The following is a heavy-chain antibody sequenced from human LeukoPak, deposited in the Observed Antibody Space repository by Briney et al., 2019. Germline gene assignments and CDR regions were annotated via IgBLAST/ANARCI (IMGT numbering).Heavy chain of an antibody. Sequence: PSETLSLTCTVSSGSISSYYWSWIRQPAGKGLEWIGRIYTSGSTNYNPPLKSRVTVSVDTSKNQFSLKLSSVTAADTAVYYCAVCSVTGRAFDIWGQGTMVTVSS. J-gene: IGHJ3*02. CDR1: SGSISSYY. D-gene: IGHD3-10*02. CDR3: AVCSVTGRAFDI. V-gene: IGHV4-4*07. CDR2: IYTSGST.